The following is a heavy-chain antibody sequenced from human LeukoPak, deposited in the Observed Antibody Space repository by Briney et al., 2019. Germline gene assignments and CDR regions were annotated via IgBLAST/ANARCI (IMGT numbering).Heavy chain of an antibody. V-gene: IGHV3-9*01. Sequence: GGSLRLSCAASGFTFDDYAMHWVRQAPGKGLEWVSGISWNSGSLGYAESVKGRFTISRDNAKNSLYPQMNSLRAEDTAFYYCAKASNWGSYAFDIWGQGTMVTVSS. CDR1: GFTFDDYA. CDR3: AKASNWGSYAFDI. J-gene: IGHJ3*02. CDR2: ISWNSGSL. D-gene: IGHD7-27*01.